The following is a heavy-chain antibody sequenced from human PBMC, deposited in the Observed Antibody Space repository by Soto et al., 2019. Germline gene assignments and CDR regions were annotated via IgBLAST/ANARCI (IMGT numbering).Heavy chain of an antibody. CDR3: ASTVTTMYYYYGMDV. CDR1: GFTFSSYG. D-gene: IGHD4-4*01. V-gene: IGHV3-30*03. Sequence: GGSLRLSCAASGFTFSSYGMHWVRQAPGKGLEWVAVISYDGSNKYYADSVKGRFTISRDNSKNTLYLQMNSLRAEDTAVYYCASTVTTMYYYYGMDVWGQGTTVTVSS. CDR2: ISYDGSNK. J-gene: IGHJ6*02.